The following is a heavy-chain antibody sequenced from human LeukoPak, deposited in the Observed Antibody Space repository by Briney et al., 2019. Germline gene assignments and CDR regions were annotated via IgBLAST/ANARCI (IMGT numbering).Heavy chain of an antibody. Sequence: PSETLSLTCADYGGSFSGYYWSWIRQPPGKGLEWIEEINHSGSTNYNPSLKSRVTISVDTSKNQFSLKLSSVTAADTAVYYCARGEYYDILTGYYGYNWFDPWGQGTLVTVSS. CDR1: GGSFSGYY. D-gene: IGHD3-9*01. J-gene: IGHJ5*02. CDR2: INHSGST. V-gene: IGHV4-34*01. CDR3: ARGEYYDILTGYYGYNWFDP.